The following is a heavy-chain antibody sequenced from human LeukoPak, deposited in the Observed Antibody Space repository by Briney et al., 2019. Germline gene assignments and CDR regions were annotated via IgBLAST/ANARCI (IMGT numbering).Heavy chain of an antibody. Sequence: PGGSLRLSCAASGFTVSSNYMSWVRQAPGKGLEWVSVIYSGGSTYYADSVKGRFTISRDNSKNTLYLQMNSMRAEDTTVYHCGVDVSGSSSFDYWGQGTLVTVSS. J-gene: IGHJ4*02. CDR1: GFTVSSNY. CDR2: IYSGGST. V-gene: IGHV3-66*02. CDR3: GVDVSGSSSFDY. D-gene: IGHD1-26*01.